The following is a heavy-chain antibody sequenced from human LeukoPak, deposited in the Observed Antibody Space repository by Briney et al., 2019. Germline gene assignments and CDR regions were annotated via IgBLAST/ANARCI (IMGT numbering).Heavy chain of an antibody. CDR2: IYYSGST. Sequence: SETLSLTCTVSGGSISSYYWSWIRQPPGKGLEWIGYIYYSGSTNYNPSLKSRVTISVDTSKNQFSLKLSSVTAADTAVYYCARHGGWDLYYFDYWGQGTLVTVSS. CDR3: ARHGGWDLYYFDY. V-gene: IGHV4-59*08. J-gene: IGHJ4*02. CDR1: GGSISSYY. D-gene: IGHD3-16*01.